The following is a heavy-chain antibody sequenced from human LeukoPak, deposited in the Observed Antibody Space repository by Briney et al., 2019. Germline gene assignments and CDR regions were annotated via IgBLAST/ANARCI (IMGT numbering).Heavy chain of an antibody. CDR2: IYSGGST. J-gene: IGHJ6*03. Sequence: GGSLRLSCAASGFTVSSNYMSWVRQAPGKGLEWVSVIYSGGSTYYADSVKGRFTISRDNSKNTLYLQMNSLSAEDTAVYYCARGVTMVRGVITDYYMDVWDKGTTVTISS. CDR1: GFTVSSNY. D-gene: IGHD3-10*01. V-gene: IGHV3-66*01. CDR3: ARGVTMVRGVITDYYMDV.